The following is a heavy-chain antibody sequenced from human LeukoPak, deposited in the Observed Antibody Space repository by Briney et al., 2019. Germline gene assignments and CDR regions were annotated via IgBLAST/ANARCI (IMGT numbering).Heavy chain of an antibody. CDR2: INPNSGGT. CDR3: ARDMGSSWFYFDY. J-gene: IGHJ4*02. Sequence: ASVKVSCKASGYTFTGNFMHWVRQAPGQGLEWMGWINPNSGGTNYAQKFQGRVTMTRDTSISTAYMELSRLRSDDTAVYYCARDMGSSWFYFDYWGQGTLVTVSS. V-gene: IGHV1-2*02. CDR1: GYTFTGNF. D-gene: IGHD6-13*01.